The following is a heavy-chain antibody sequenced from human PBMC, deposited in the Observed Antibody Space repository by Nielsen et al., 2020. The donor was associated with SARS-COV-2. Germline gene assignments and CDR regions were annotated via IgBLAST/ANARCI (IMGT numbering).Heavy chain of an antibody. J-gene: IGHJ4*02. CDR2: IFYSGSM. CDR1: GGSISSYY. D-gene: IGHD3-22*01. CDR3: AIYDSSGYQVRY. V-gene: IGHV4-59*01. Sequence: SETLSLTCAVYGGSISSYYWSWIRQPPGKGLEWIGYIFYSGSMNYNPSLKSRVTISVDTSKNQFSLKLSSVTAADTAVYYCAIYDSSGYQVRYWGQGTLVTVSS.